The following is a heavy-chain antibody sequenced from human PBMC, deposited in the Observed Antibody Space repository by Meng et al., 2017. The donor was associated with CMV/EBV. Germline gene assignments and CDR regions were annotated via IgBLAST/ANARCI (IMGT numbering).Heavy chain of an antibody. J-gene: IGHJ6*02. CDR1: GFTFSSYA. CDR2: ISSNGGST. V-gene: IGHV3-64*02. CDR3: ARDCSSTSCWGIWYYVMDV. D-gene: IGHD2-2*01. Sequence: GESLKISCAASGFTFSSYAMHWVRQAPGKGLEYVSAISSNGGSTYYADSVKGRFTISRDNSKNTLYLQMGSLRAEDMAVYYCARDCSSTSCWGIWYYVMDVWGQGTTVTVSS.